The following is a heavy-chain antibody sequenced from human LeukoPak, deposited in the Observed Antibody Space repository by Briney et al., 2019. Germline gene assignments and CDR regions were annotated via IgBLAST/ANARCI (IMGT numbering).Heavy chain of an antibody. CDR2: ISGSGGST. J-gene: IGHJ4*02. D-gene: IGHD3-10*01. Sequence: PGGSLRLSCAASGFTFSSYAMSWVRQAPGKGLEWVSAISGSGGSTYYADSVKGRFTISRDNSKNTLCLQMNSLRAEDTAVYYCAKDRKPYGSGSYYDYWGQGTLVTVSS. CDR1: GFTFSSYA. V-gene: IGHV3-23*01. CDR3: AKDRKPYGSGSYYDY.